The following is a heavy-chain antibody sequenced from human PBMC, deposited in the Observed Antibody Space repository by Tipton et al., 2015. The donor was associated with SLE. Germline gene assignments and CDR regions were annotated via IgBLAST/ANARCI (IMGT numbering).Heavy chain of an antibody. CDR3: AREWGDAFDI. D-gene: IGHD3-16*01. Sequence: TLSLTCTVSGGSISSYYWSWIRQPPGKGLEWIGYISYSGSISYNPSLKSRVTISVDTSKNQFSLKLSSVTAADTAVYYCAREWGDAFDIWGQGTMVTVSS. V-gene: IGHV4-59*01. CDR2: ISYSGSI. CDR1: GGSISSYY. J-gene: IGHJ3*02.